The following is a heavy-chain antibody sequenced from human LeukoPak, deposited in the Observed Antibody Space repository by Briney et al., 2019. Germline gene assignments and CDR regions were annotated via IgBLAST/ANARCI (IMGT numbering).Heavy chain of an antibody. CDR3: ARDPTGATTNDY. J-gene: IGHJ4*02. CDR1: GFTFNNYW. D-gene: IGHD1-26*01. V-gene: IGHV3-74*01. Sequence: GGSLRLSCAASGFTFNNYWMHWVRQVPGKGLVWVSRINSDGSRTNYVDSAKGRFTISRDNAKNTLFLQMNSLRGEDTAVYYCARDPTGATTNDYWGQGTLVTVSS. CDR2: INSDGSRT.